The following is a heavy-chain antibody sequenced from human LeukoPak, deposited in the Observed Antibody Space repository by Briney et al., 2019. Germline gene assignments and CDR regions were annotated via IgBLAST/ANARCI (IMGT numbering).Heavy chain of an antibody. CDR2: IRYDGSNK. CDR3: AKATGELSFYYYYYYMDV. CDR1: GFTFSSYG. J-gene: IGHJ6*03. V-gene: IGHV3-30*02. D-gene: IGHD3-16*02. Sequence: GGSLRLSCAASGFTFSSYGMHWVRQAPGKGLEWVAFIRYDGSNKYYADSVKGRFTISRDNSKNTLYLQMNSLRAEGTAVYYCAKATGELSFYYYYYYMDVWGKGTTVTISS.